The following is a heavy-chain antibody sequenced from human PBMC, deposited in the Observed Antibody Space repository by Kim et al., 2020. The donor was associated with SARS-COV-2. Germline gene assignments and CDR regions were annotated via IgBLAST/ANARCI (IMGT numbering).Heavy chain of an antibody. Sequence: SGSTNNNPSLKSRVTISLDTSKNQFSLKLSSVTAADTAMYYCARRGYFDYWGQGTLVTVAS. V-gene: IGHV4-59*08. CDR3: ARRGYFDY. J-gene: IGHJ4*02. CDR2: SGST.